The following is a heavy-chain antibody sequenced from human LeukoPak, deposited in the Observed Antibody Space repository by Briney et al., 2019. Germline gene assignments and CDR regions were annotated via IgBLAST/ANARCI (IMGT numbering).Heavy chain of an antibody. D-gene: IGHD2-2*01. CDR2: INPNSGGT. Sequence: ASVKVSCKASGYTFTGYYMHWVRQAPGQGLEWMGWINPNSGGTNYAQKFQGRVTMTRDTSISTAYMELSRLRSDDTAVYYCARNIVVVPAPYYYGMDVWAKGPRSPSP. CDR1: GYTFTGYY. J-gene: IGHJ6*02. CDR3: ARNIVVVPAPYYYGMDV. V-gene: IGHV1-2*02.